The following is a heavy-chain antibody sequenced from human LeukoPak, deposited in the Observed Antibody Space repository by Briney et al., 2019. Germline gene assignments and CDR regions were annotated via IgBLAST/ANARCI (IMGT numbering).Heavy chain of an antibody. CDR3: AKEYSSSSGY. CDR2: ISYDGSNK. V-gene: IGHV3-30-3*01. CDR1: GFTFSSYA. Sequence: GGSLRLSCAPSGFTFSSYAMHWVRQAPGKGLEWVAVISYDGSNKYYADSVKGRFTISRDDSKNTLYLQMNSLRAEDTAVYYCAKEYSSSSGYWGQGTLVTVSS. J-gene: IGHJ4*02. D-gene: IGHD6-6*01.